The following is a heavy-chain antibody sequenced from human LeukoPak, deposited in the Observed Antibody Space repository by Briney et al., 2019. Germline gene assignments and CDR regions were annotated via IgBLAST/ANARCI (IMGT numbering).Heavy chain of an antibody. V-gene: IGHV1-18*01. CDR1: GYTFTSYG. J-gene: IGHJ6*02. CDR3: ARDETVTTVPYYYYGMDV. Sequence: ASVKVSCKASGYTFTSYGISWVRRAPGQGLEWMGWISAYNGNTNYAQKLQGRVTMTTDTSTSTAYMELRSLRSDDTAVYYCARDETVTTVPYYYYGMDVWAKGPRSPSP. CDR2: ISAYNGNT. D-gene: IGHD4-17*01.